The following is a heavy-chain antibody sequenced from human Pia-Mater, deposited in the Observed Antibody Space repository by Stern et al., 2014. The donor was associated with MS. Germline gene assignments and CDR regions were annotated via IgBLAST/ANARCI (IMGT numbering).Heavy chain of an antibody. D-gene: IGHD7-27*01. CDR3: ARDWGISSGSDAFDL. J-gene: IGHJ3*01. Sequence: EVQLVESGGGLAQPGGSLRLSCVVSGFSFSDYWMSWVRQAPGKGLERVANIKQDGSEIYYADAVKGRFTISRDNAEKSIFLQMRNLRVEDTAVYYCARDWGISSGSDAFDLWGQGTMVTVYS. V-gene: IGHV3-7*01. CDR2: IKQDGSEI. CDR1: GFSFSDYW.